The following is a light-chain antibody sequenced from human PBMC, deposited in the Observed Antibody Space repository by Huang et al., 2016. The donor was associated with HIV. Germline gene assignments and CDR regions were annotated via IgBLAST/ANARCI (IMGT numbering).Light chain of an antibody. CDR1: QNVGRY. CDR2: DAS. CDR3: QQRYSLPLT. Sequence: EIVLTQSPATLSLSPGERAPLSCRASQNVGRYLAWYQQKPGQAPSLLIYDASNRVTGIPDSFSGSGSGTDFTLTISSLEPEDLAVYYCQQRYSLPLTFGGGTKVEI. V-gene: IGKV3-11*01. J-gene: IGKJ4*01.